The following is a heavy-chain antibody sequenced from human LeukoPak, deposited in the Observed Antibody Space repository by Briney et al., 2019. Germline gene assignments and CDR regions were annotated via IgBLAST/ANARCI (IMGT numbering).Heavy chain of an antibody. V-gene: IGHV3-33*01. J-gene: IGHJ4*02. CDR2: IWYDGSNK. CDR3: ARDPPGKIDSSGSLGLDY. CDR1: GFTFSSYG. Sequence: PGGSLRLSCAASGFTFSSYGMHWVRQAPGKGLEWVAVIWYDGSNKYYADSVKGRFTISRDNSKNTLYLQMNSLRAEDTAVYYCARDPPGKIDSSGSLGLDYWGQGTLLTVSS. D-gene: IGHD6-19*01.